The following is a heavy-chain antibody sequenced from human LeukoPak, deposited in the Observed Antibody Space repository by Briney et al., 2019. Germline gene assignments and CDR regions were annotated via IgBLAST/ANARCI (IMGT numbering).Heavy chain of an antibody. CDR1: GGPFSGYF. Sequence: SETLSLTCAVSGGPFSGYFWSWIRQSSGKGLEWTGEIHNSGTTNYNPSLNSRVTISEDTSKNQFYLNLSSVTAADTAVYYCARRYYYNLGSFPFDFWGQGTLVTVSS. CDR3: ARRYYYNLGSFPFDF. D-gene: IGHD3-10*01. J-gene: IGHJ4*02. V-gene: IGHV4-34*01. CDR2: IHNSGTT.